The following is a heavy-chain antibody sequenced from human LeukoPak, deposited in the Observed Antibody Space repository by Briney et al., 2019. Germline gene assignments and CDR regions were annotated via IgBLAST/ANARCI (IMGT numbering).Heavy chain of an antibody. CDR1: GFTFSSYS. J-gene: IGHJ5*02. CDR3: AKDKQWELLGFFDP. Sequence: PGGSLRLSCAASGFTFSSYSMNWVRQAPGKGLEWVSGISWNSGSIGYADSVKGRFTISRDNAKNSLYLQMNSLRAEDTALYYCAKDKQWELLGFFDPWGQGTLVTVSS. D-gene: IGHD1-26*01. CDR2: ISWNSGSI. V-gene: IGHV3-9*01.